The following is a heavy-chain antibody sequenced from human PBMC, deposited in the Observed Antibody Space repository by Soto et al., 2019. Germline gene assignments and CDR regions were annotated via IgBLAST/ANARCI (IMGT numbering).Heavy chain of an antibody. Sequence: QLQLQESGPGLVKPSETLSLTCTVSGGSISSSSYYWGWIRQPPGKGLEWIGSIYYSGSTYYNPSLKSRVTISVDTSKNQFSLKLSSVTAADTAVYYCARHSYVGVGYFDYWGQGTLVTVSS. CDR3: ARHSYVGVGYFDY. CDR1: GGSISSSSYY. CDR2: IYYSGST. J-gene: IGHJ4*02. V-gene: IGHV4-39*01. D-gene: IGHD3-16*01.